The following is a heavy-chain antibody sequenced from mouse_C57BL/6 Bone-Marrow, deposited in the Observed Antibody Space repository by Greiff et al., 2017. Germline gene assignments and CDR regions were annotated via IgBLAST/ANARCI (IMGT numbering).Heavy chain of an antibody. J-gene: IGHJ1*03. CDR2: IYPGSGNT. Sequence: QVHVKQSGPELVKPGASVKISCKASGYTFTDYYLNWVKQRPGQGLVWIGWIYPGSGNTKYNEKFKGKATLTVDTSSSTAYMQLSSLTSEDSAVYFCARSTTVVAPEVWGTGTTVTVSS. V-gene: IGHV1-84*01. CDR3: ARSTTVVAPEV. CDR1: GYTFTDYY. D-gene: IGHD1-1*01.